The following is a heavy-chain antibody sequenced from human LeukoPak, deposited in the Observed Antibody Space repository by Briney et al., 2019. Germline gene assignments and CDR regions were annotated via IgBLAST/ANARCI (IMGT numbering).Heavy chain of an antibody. Sequence: GASVKVSCKASGYTFINYDINWVRQATGQGLEWMGWMNPNSGNTGYAQKLQGRVTMTRNTSISTAYMELSSLSSEDTAVYYCASVAPTGWFDPWGQGTLVTVSS. CDR3: ASVAPTGWFDP. J-gene: IGHJ5*02. V-gene: IGHV1-8*01. CDR2: MNPNSGNT. CDR1: GYTFINYD. D-gene: IGHD4-17*01.